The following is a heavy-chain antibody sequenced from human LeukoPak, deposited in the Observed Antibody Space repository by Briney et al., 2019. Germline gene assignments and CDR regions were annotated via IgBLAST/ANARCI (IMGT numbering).Heavy chain of an antibody. J-gene: IGHJ5*02. CDR3: AVVALTGWTFDP. V-gene: IGHV4-39*07. Sequence: PSETLSLTCTVSGVSISSSSYYWGWIRQPTGKGLEWIGSIYYGGSTNYNPSLKSRVTISVDTSKNQFSLRLTSVTAADTAVYYCAVVALTGWTFDPWGQGTLVTVSS. CDR1: GVSISSSSYY. D-gene: IGHD2-2*01. CDR2: IYYGGST.